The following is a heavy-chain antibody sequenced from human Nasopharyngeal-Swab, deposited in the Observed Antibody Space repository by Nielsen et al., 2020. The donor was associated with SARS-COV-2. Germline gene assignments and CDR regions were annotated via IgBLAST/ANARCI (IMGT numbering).Heavy chain of an antibody. D-gene: IGHD5-18*01. J-gene: IGHJ4*02. CDR1: GFTFSSYS. CDR3: AKDKGYSYGRGFDY. CDR2: ISSSSSYI. Sequence: GESLKISCAASGFTFSSYSMNWVRQAPGKGLEWVSSISSSSSYIYYADSVKGRFTISRDNAKNSLYLQMNSLRAEDTALYYCAKDKGYSYGRGFDYWGQGTLVTVSS. V-gene: IGHV3-21*04.